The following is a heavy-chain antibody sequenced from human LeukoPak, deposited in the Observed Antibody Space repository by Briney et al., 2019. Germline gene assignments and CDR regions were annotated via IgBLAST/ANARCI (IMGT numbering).Heavy chain of an antibody. Sequence: PSETLSLTCAVSGGSISSGGYSWSWIRQPPGKGLEWIGYIYHSGSTYYNPSLESRVTISVDRSKNQFSLKLSSVTAADTAVYYCARGDYYGSGSYYPNYFDYWGQGTLVTVSS. D-gene: IGHD3-10*01. J-gene: IGHJ4*02. V-gene: IGHV4-30-2*01. CDR2: IYHSGST. CDR1: GGSISSGGYS. CDR3: ARGDYYGSGSYYPNYFDY.